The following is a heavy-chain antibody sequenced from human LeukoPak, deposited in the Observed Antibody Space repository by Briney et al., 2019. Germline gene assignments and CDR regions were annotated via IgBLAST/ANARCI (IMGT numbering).Heavy chain of an antibody. CDR3: ARGLSITMVRGVITDYFDY. CDR2: ISSSSSYI. V-gene: IGHV3-21*01. CDR1: GFTFSSYS. J-gene: IGHJ4*02. D-gene: IGHD3-10*01. Sequence: PGGSLRLSCAASGFTFSSYSMNWVRQAPGKGLEWVSSISSSSSYIYYADSVKGRFTISRDNAKNSLYLQMNSLRAEDTAVYYCARGLSITMVRGVITDYFDYWGQGTLVTVSS.